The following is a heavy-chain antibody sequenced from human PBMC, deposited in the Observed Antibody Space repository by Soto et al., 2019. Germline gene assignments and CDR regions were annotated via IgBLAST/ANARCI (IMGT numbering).Heavy chain of an antibody. CDR2: INAGNGNT. D-gene: IGHD3-3*01. V-gene: IGHV1-3*01. J-gene: IGHJ6*02. CDR3: ARDPVLRFLEWLLPNYGMDV. CDR1: GYTFTSYA. Sequence: GASVTVSCKASGYTFTSYAMHWVRQAPGQRLEWMGWINAGNGNTKYSQKFQGRVTITRDTSASTAYMELSSLRSEDTAVYYCARDPVLRFLEWLLPNYGMDVWGQGTTVTVSS.